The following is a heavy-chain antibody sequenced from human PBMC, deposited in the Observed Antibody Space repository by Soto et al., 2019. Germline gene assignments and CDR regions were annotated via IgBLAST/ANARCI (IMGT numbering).Heavy chain of an antibody. J-gene: IGHJ2*01. V-gene: IGHV3-23*01. D-gene: IGHD2-15*01. Sequence: EEQLLESGGGLIQPGGSLRLACAASGFTFSSYAMTWVRQAPGKGLEWVSSISFSDGGTYYADSVKGRLTISRDNSKNTLVLQMNSLRVEDTAVYYCVKDDRILGRRYVDLWGRGTLVTVSS. CDR2: ISFSDGGT. CDR3: VKDDRILGRRYVDL. CDR1: GFTFSSYA.